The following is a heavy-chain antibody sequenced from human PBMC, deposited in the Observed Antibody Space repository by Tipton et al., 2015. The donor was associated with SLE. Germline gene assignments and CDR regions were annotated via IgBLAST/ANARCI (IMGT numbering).Heavy chain of an antibody. CDR1: GGSISSGSYY. CDR2: IYHSGST. J-gene: IGHJ5*02. Sequence: TLSLTCTVSGGSISSGSYYWSWIRQPAGKGLEWIGYIYHSGSTYYNPSLKSRVTISVDRSKNQFSLKLSSVTAADTAVYYCARGQYYYDSSGYSYNWFDPWGQGTLVTVSS. CDR3: ARGQYYYDSSGYSYNWFDP. V-gene: IGHV4-30-2*01. D-gene: IGHD3-22*01.